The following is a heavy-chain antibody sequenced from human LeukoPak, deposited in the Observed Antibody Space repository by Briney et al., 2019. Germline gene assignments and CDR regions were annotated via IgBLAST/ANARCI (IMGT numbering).Heavy chain of an antibody. J-gene: IGHJ4*02. D-gene: IGHD6-19*01. Sequence: SETLSLTCTVSRDSITSSDYHWDWIRQPPGKGLEWIGTIYYSGNTYYNPSLDSRATISVDASKTQFSLKLRSVTAADTAVYHCARRAAHGGWRFDYWGQGTLVTVFS. CDR1: RDSITSSDYH. CDR2: IYYSGNT. V-gene: IGHV4-39*01. CDR3: ARRAAHGGWRFDY.